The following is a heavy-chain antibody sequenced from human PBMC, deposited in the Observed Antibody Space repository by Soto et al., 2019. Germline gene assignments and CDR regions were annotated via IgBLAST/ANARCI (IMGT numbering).Heavy chain of an antibody. J-gene: IGHJ5*02. V-gene: IGHV4-34*01. D-gene: IGHD3-22*01. CDR1: GGSFNDYY. CDR2: INHSGSI. Sequence: SETLSLTCVVYGGSFNDYYWSWIRQPPGKGLEWIGEINHSGSINYNPSLKSRVTISVDTSKNQFSLKLSSVTAADTAVYYCARGAYYDTSGYYPGWFGPWGQGTLVTVSS. CDR3: ARGAYYDTSGYYPGWFGP.